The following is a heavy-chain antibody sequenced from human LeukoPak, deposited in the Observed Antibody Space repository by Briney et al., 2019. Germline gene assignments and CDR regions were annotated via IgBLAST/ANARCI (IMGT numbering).Heavy chain of an antibody. D-gene: IGHD2-2*01. CDR3: ARGVVPASHFDY. CDR2: TYTSGGT. J-gene: IGHJ4*02. V-gene: IGHV4-4*07. Sequence: PSETLSLTCSVSGGSISYYYWTWIRQPAGKGLEWIGRTYTSGGTNYNPSLKSRVTMSVDTSKNQFSLKLSSVTAADTAVYYCARGVVPASHFDYWGQGTRVTGSS. CDR1: GGSISYYY.